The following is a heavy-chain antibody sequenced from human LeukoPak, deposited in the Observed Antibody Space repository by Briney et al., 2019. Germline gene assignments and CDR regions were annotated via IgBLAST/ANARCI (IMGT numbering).Heavy chain of an antibody. CDR2: TYYSGST. D-gene: IGHD3-9*01. Sequence: PSETLSLTCTVSGGSVSSGSYYWSWIRQPPGKGLEWIGYTYYSGSTNYNPSLKSRVTISVDTSKNQFSLKLSSVTAADTAVYYCARDRTGYYDILTGPQGFDPWGQGTLVTVSS. V-gene: IGHV4-61*01. CDR3: ARDRTGYYDILTGPQGFDP. J-gene: IGHJ5*02. CDR1: GGSVSSGSYY.